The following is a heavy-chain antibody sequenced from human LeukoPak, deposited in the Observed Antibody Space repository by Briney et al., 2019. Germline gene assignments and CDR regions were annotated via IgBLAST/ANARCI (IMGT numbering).Heavy chain of an antibody. Sequence: GGSLRLSCAASGLSFRSYEINWVRQAPGKGLEWVSYISSSGSPIYYADAVRGRFTISRDNAKKSVYLQMNSLRAEDTAVYYCARLFVYGSGAEAFDYWGQGALVTVSS. CDR2: ISSSGSPI. CDR3: ARLFVYGSGAEAFDY. J-gene: IGHJ4*02. D-gene: IGHD3-10*01. V-gene: IGHV3-48*03. CDR1: GLSFRSYE.